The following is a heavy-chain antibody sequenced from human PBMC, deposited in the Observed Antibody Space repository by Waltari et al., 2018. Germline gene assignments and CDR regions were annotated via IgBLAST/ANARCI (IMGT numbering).Heavy chain of an antibody. D-gene: IGHD1-26*01. CDR2: ISYDGSNK. CDR3: ARGSGSYDHDY. CDR1: GFTFSSYG. V-gene: IGHV3-30*03. Sequence: QVQLVESGGGVVQPGRSLRLSCAASGFTFSSYGMHWVRQAPGKGREWGAVISYDGSNKYDADSVKGRFTISRDKSKNTLYLQRNSLRAEDTAVYYCARGSGSYDHDYWGQGTLVTVSS. J-gene: IGHJ4*02.